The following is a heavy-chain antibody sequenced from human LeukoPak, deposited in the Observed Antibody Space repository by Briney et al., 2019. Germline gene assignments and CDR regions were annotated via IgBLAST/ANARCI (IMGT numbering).Heavy chain of an antibody. Sequence: GGSLGLSFVALGFPLGSFWMTWSRQAQGKGREWAANIKQDGSEKSYVDSVKGRFTISRVNAKNSLYLQMNSLRAEDTAIYYCTRVGYIDEGIDYWGQGTLVTVSS. CDR1: GFPLGSFW. V-gene: IGHV3-7*04. CDR2: IKQDGSEK. J-gene: IGHJ4*02. CDR3: TRVGYIDEGIDY. D-gene: IGHD5-24*01.